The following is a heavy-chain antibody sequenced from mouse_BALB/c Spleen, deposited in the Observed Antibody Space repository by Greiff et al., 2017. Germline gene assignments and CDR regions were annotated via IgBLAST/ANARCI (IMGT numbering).Heavy chain of an antibody. V-gene: IGHV1S137*01. D-gene: IGHD2-4*01. Sequence: VQLQESGAELVRPGVSVKISCKGSGYTFTDYAMHWVKQSHAKSLEWIGVISTYYGDASYNQKFKGKATMTVDKSSSTAYMELARLTSEDSAIYYCARRGVMITNAMDYWGQGTSVTVSS. CDR1: GYTFTDYA. CDR3: ARRGVMITNAMDY. CDR2: ISTYYGDA. J-gene: IGHJ4*01.